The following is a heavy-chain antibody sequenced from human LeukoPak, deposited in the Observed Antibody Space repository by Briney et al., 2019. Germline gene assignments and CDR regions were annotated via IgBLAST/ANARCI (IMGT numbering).Heavy chain of an antibody. CDR2: IYPRDSDT. CDR3: VRQNYYGSGSHYSHFDY. D-gene: IGHD3-10*01. Sequence: GESLKISCQGFGYSFATYWIGWVRQVPGKGLEWMGNIYPRDSDTRYSPAFRGQVSISVDKSISTASLQWSSLKASDSATYYCVRQNYYGSGSHYSHFDYWGQGTLVTVSS. J-gene: IGHJ4*02. V-gene: IGHV5-51*01. CDR1: GYSFATYW.